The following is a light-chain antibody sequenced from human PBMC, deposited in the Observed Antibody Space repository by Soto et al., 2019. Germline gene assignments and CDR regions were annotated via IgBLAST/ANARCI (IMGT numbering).Light chain of an antibody. J-gene: IGKJ1*01. CDR2: DVS. Sequence: EVVLTQSPATLSLSPGERATLSSRASHSVSTFLAWYQQKPGQAPRLPIYDVSNRATGIPARFSGSGSGTDCTLTISSLEHEDFAAYYCQQRSNWPRTCGRGTKVEIK. CDR1: HSVSTF. CDR3: QQRSNWPRT. V-gene: IGKV3-11*01.